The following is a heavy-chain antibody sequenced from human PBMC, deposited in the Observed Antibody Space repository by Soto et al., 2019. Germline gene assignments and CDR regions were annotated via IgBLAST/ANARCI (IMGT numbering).Heavy chain of an antibody. CDR3: ARPPLPGYSIHFNS. J-gene: IGHJ4*02. V-gene: IGHV5-51*01. D-gene: IGHD2-15*01. CDR2: VYPRDSDT. CDR1: GYIFIDYW. Sequence: GESLKISCKTSGYIFIDYWIGWVRQMPGKGLEWMGIVYPRDSDTRYSPSFQGQVTISADRSTGTAFLQWRSLKASDTALYYCARPPLPGYSIHFNSWGQGTLVTVSS.